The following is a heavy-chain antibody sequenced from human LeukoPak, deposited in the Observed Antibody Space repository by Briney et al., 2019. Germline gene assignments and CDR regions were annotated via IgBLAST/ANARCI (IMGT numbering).Heavy chain of an antibody. CDR3: TTSVTLRYSDS. V-gene: IGHV3-74*01. Sequence: PGGSLRLSCAASGFTFTSYWMSWVRQGPGKGLLWVSRINADGSTTTYADSVKGRFTIARDNAMNTVYLEMNSLRPEDTATYYCTTSVTLRYSDSWGRGANVTVSS. CDR2: INADGSTT. D-gene: IGHD2-21*02. CDR1: GFTFTSYW. J-gene: IGHJ4*02.